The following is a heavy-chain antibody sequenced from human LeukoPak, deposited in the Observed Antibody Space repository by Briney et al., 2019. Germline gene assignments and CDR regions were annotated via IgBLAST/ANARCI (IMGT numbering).Heavy chain of an antibody. CDR1: GGSFSGYY. V-gene: IGHV4-34*01. J-gene: IGHJ5*02. Sequence: NSSETLSLTCAVYGGSFSGYYWSWIRQPPGKGLEWIGEINHSGSTDYNPSLKSRVTISVDTSKNQFSLKLSSVTAADTAVYYCARAVYDFWSGYSRRINWFDPWGQGTLVTVSS. D-gene: IGHD3-3*01. CDR3: ARAVYDFWSGYSRRINWFDP. CDR2: INHSGST.